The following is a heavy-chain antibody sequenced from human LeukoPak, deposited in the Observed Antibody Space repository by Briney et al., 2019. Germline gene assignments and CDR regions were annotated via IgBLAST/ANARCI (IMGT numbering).Heavy chain of an antibody. CDR1: GFTFSSYW. Sequence: PGGSLRLSCAASGFTFSSYWMHWVRQAPGKGLVWVSRIKSDGSSTNYADSVKGRFTISRDNAKNTLYLQMNSLRAEDTAVYYCARDPKNNYFDYGGQGTLVTVSS. V-gene: IGHV3-74*01. J-gene: IGHJ4*02. CDR3: ARDPKNNYFDY. CDR2: IKSDGSST.